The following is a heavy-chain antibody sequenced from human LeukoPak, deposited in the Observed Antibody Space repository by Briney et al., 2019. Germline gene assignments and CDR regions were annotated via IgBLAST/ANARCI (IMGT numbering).Heavy chain of an antibody. CDR1: GFTFSSYA. CDR3: VEQWLAGDAFDI. Sequence: GGSLRLSCAASGFTFSSYAMSWVRQAPGKGLEWVSAISGSGGSTYYADSVKGRFTISRDNSKNTLYLQMNSLRAEDTAVYYCVEQWLAGDAFDIWGQGTMVTVSS. J-gene: IGHJ3*02. D-gene: IGHD6-19*01. CDR2: ISGSGGST. V-gene: IGHV3-23*01.